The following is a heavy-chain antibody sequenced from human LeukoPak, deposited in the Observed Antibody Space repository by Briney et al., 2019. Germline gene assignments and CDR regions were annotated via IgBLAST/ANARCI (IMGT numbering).Heavy chain of an antibody. D-gene: IGHD3-10*01. CDR1: GFTFDEHA. CDR2: ISWNSATR. Sequence: GGSLRLSCEASGFTFDEHAMHWVRQPPGKGLEWVAGISWNSATRGYADSLKGRVTISREKAKNSLYLQIDSLRVEDTASYYCAKDGGWAGRNIMLRGVIPSDLDSWGQGTLVTVSS. V-gene: IGHV3-9*01. J-gene: IGHJ4*02. CDR3: AKDGGWAGRNIMLRGVIPSDLDS.